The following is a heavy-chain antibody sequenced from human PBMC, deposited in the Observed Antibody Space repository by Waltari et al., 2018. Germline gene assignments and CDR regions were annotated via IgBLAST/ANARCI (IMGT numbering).Heavy chain of an antibody. CDR3: GRRGDAAMEFDY. Sequence: QVQLQESGPGLVKPSQTLSLTCTVSGGSISSGYSYWSWIRQPPGKGLEWIGYISHSGSTYYKASRKSRVTISVDMSKNQFSLKRSSVTAADTAVYYCGRRGDAAMEFDYWGQGTLVTVSS. J-gene: IGHJ4*02. CDR1: GGSISSGYSY. CDR2: ISHSGST. V-gene: IGHV4-30-4*08. D-gene: IGHD3-16*01.